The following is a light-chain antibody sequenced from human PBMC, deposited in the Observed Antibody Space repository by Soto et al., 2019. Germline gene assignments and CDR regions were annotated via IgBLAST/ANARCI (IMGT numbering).Light chain of an antibody. CDR3: SSYAGSNNLV. V-gene: IGLV2-8*01. Sequence: QSALTQPASVSGSPGQSITISCTGTSSDIGTYNLVSWYQHYPGKAPKLMIYEVSKRPSGVPDRFSGSKSGNTASLTVSGLQAEDEADYYCSSYAGSNNLVFGGGTKLTVL. J-gene: IGLJ2*01. CDR1: SSDIGTYNL. CDR2: EVS.